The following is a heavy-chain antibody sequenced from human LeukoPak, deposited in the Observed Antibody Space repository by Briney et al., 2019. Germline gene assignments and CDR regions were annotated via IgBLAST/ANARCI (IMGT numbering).Heavy chain of an antibody. CDR3: ARGLVDVHDSSGYYSNWFDP. V-gene: IGHV3-23*01. D-gene: IGHD3-22*01. J-gene: IGHJ5*02. Sequence: GGSLRLSCAASGFTFTSYAMTWVRQAPGKGLEWVSAISGSGANTYYADTVKGRFTISRDNSKNTLYVQMKSLRVEDTAVYYCARGLVDVHDSSGYYSNWFDPWGQGTLVTVSS. CDR1: GFTFTSYA. CDR2: ISGSGANT.